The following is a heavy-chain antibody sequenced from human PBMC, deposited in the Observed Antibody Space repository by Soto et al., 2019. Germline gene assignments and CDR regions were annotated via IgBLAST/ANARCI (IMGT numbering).Heavy chain of an antibody. CDR2: INPNSGGT. CDR3: ARGSSPSDYYYGMDV. V-gene: IGHV1-2*04. J-gene: IGHJ6*02. D-gene: IGHD2-2*01. CDR1: GYTFTGYY. Sequence: ASVKVSCKASGYTFTGYYMHWVRQAPGQGLEWMGWINPNSGGTNYAQKFQGWVTMTRDTSISTAYMELSRLRSDDTAVYYCARGSSPSDYYYGMDVWGQGTTVTVSS.